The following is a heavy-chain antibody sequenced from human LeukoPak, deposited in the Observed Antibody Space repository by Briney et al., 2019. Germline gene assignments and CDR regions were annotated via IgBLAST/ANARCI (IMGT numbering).Heavy chain of an antibody. CDR1: GFTFSSYA. V-gene: IGHV3-23*01. D-gene: IGHD1-26*01. CDR2: ISGSGGST. Sequence: GGSLRLSCAASGFTFSSYAMSWVRQAPGKGLGWVSAISGSGGSTYYADSVKGRFTISRDNSKNTLYLQMNSLRDEDTAIYSCAKNSVGGRSYPIDYWGQGTLVSVSS. CDR3: AKNSVGGRSYPIDY. J-gene: IGHJ4*02.